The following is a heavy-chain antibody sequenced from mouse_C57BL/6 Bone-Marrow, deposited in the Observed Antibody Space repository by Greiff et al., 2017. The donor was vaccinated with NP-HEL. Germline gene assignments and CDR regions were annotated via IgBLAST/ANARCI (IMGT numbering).Heavy chain of an antibody. CDR2: IWGDGST. D-gene: IGHD1-1*01. J-gene: IGHJ1*03. CDR3: AKQDYGKYFDV. Sequence: QVQLKESGPGLVAPSQSLSITCTVSGFSLTSYGVSWVRQPPGKGLEWLGVIWGDGSTNYHSALIYRLSISKDNSKSQVILKLNRLPTDDTATYYGAKQDYGKYFDVWGTGTTVTVSS. CDR1: GFSLTSYG. V-gene: IGHV2-3*01.